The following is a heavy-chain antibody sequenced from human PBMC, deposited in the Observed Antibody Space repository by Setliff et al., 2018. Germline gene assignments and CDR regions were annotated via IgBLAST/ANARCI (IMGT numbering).Heavy chain of an antibody. D-gene: IGHD1-1*01. Sequence: GASVKVSCKASGGTFRDFAISWVRQAPGQGPEWMGGIMPVFGTPDYAQKFEGRVTISADETTTTAYLELSSLRSEDTGVYYCGSRQFPGGGNYYYFMDVWGKGTTVT. CDR3: GSRQFPGGGNYYYFMDV. V-gene: IGHV1-69*13. CDR2: IMPVFGTP. J-gene: IGHJ6*03. CDR1: GGTFRDFA.